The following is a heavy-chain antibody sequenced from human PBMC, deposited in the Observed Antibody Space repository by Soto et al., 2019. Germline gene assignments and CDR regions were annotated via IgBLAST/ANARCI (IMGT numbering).Heavy chain of an antibody. Sequence: WTWIRHHPGKGLEWIGYFYHTGKTYYNPSLESRLSISGDTSKNHFSLTLTSVTAADTAVYYCAREMHASIDVFDVWGQGTVVTVPS. J-gene: IGHJ3*01. V-gene: IGHV4-31*02. D-gene: IGHD6-6*01. CDR2: FYHTGKT. CDR3: AREMHASIDVFDV.